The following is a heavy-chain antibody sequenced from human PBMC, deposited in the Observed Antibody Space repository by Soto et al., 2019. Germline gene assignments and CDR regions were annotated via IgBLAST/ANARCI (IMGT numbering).Heavy chain of an antibody. Sequence: PGGSLRRSCAASGFTFSSYAMSWVRQAPGKGLEWVSAISGSGGSTYYADSVKGRFTISRDNSKNTLYLQMNSLRAEDTAVYYCAKVWRGYSSMAGMDVWGQGTTVTVSS. CDR1: GFTFSSYA. CDR3: AKVWRGYSSMAGMDV. J-gene: IGHJ6*02. D-gene: IGHD5-18*01. V-gene: IGHV3-23*01. CDR2: ISGSGGST.